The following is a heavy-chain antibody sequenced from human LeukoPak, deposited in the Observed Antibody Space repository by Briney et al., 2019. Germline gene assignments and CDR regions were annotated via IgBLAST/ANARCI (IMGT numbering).Heavy chain of an antibody. CDR3: ARDQAEWEVLFAYYFDY. Sequence: PSETLSRTCTVSGYSISSGYYWGWIPQPPGKGLEWVAHIKQDGSEKYYVDSVKGRFTISRDNAKNSLYREMNSLRAEDTAVYYCARDQAEWEVLFAYYFDYWGQGTLVTVSS. CDR1: GYSISSGYY. V-gene: IGHV3-7*01. D-gene: IGHD1-26*01. CDR2: IKQDGSEK. J-gene: IGHJ4*02.